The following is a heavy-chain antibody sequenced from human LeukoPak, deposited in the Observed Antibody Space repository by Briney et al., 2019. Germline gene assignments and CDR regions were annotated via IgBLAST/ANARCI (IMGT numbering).Heavy chain of an antibody. CDR2: IYYSGST. Sequence: SETLSLTCTVSGGSISSYYWSWIRQPPGKGLEWIGYIYYSGSTNYNPSLKSRVTISVDTSKNQFSLKLSSVTAADTAVYYCARGRGYQGDYWGQGTLVTVSS. CDR1: GGSISSYY. D-gene: IGHD6-13*01. V-gene: IGHV4-59*01. J-gene: IGHJ4*02. CDR3: ARGRGYQGDY.